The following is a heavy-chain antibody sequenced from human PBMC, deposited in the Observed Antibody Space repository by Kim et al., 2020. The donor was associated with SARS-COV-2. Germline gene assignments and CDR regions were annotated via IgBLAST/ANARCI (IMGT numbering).Heavy chain of an antibody. D-gene: IGHD1-26*01. CDR3: ARVMREPGHYYYYGMDV. J-gene: IGHJ6*02. V-gene: IGHV3-66*01. Sequence: VKGRFTISRDNSKNTLYLQMNSLRAEDTAVYYCARVMREPGHYYYYGMDVWGQGTTVTVSS.